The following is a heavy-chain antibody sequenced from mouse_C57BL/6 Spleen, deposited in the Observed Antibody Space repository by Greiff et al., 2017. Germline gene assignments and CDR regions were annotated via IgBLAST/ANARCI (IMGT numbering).Heavy chain of an antibody. CDR2: IYPRDGT. V-gene: IGHV1-85*01. Sequence: QVQLQQSGPELVKPGASVKLSCKASGYTFTSYDINWVKQRPGQGLEWIGWIYPRDGTAYNQKFKGKAILTADKSSSTAYMELRSLTSEDSAVYYCTRPVYYFDYWGQGTTLTVSS. J-gene: IGHJ2*01. CDR3: TRPVYYFDY. CDR1: GYTFTSYD.